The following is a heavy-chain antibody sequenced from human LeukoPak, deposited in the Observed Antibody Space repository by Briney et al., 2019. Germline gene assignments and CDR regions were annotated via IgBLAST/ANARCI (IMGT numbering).Heavy chain of an antibody. V-gene: IGHV4-59*01. CDR3: ARKSALDI. CDR2: IYYTGST. J-gene: IGHJ3*02. Sequence: SETLSLTCSVSGGSISSLYWSWIRQPPGKGLEWIGYIYYTGSTNYNPSLKSRVTISLDASNNQFSLKLSSVTAADTAVYYCARKSALDIWGQGTMVTVSS. CDR1: GGSISSLY.